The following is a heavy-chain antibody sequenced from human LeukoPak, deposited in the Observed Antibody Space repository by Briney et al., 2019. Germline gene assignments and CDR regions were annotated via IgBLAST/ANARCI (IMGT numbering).Heavy chain of an antibody. CDR3: AKDHSNALLRFGEVIRKTRDGYF. CDR2: IRYDGSNK. J-gene: IGHJ4*03. Sequence: GGSLRLSCAASGFTFSSYAMHWVRQAPGKGLEWVAFIRYDGSNKYYADSVKGRFTISRDNSKNTLYLQMNSLRAEDTAVYYCAKDHSNALLRFGEVIRKTRDGYF. V-gene: IGHV3-30*02. CDR1: GFTFSSYA. D-gene: IGHD3-10*01.